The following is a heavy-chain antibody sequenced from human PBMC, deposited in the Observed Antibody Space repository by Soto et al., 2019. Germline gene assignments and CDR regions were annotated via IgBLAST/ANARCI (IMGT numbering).Heavy chain of an antibody. J-gene: IGHJ4*02. CDR2: IYPDDSES. CDR1: GYRFNTYW. CDR3: ARREYSYGFFDN. V-gene: IGHV5-51*06. D-gene: IGHD4-4*01. Sequence: ESLKISCKGYGYRFNTYWIAWVRQMPGKGLEWMGIIYPDDSESRDSPSFQGDVTISVDKSTTTAYLEWSSLKASDTAVYYCARREYSYGFFDNWGQGTKVTVSS.